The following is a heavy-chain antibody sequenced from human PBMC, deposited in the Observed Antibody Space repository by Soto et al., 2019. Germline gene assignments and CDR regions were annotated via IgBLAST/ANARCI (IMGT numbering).Heavy chain of an antibody. CDR2: ISNDGSST. J-gene: IGHJ3*02. CDR1: GFTSSSYW. Sequence: EVQLVESGEGLVKRGGSLRLSCAASGFTSSSYWIHWVRQAPGKGLVWVSRISNDGSSTNYADSVKGRFTISRDNAKKTLYLQMNSLRAEDTSVYYCARDTYYYDSSDHFSADAFDIWGQGTMVTVSS. CDR3: ARDTYYYDSSDHFSADAFDI. V-gene: IGHV3-74*01. D-gene: IGHD3-22*01.